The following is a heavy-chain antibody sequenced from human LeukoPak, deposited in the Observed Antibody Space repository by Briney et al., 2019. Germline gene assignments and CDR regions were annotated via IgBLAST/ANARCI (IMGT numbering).Heavy chain of an antibody. V-gene: IGHV4-4*07. CDR3: ARGTYCGSDCYSFEY. CDR2: FYSSVST. Sequence: SETLSLTCIVSGGSISSYYWNWIRQSAAEGLEWIGRFYSSVSTDYNPSLKRRVTMSVDTSKNQFSLKLSSVTAADTAVYYCARGTYCGSDCYSFEYWGQGTLVTVSS. D-gene: IGHD2-21*01. J-gene: IGHJ4*02. CDR1: GGSISSYY.